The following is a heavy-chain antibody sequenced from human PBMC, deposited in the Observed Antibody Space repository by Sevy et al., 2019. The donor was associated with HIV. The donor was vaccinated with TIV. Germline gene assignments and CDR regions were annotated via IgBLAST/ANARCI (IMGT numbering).Heavy chain of an antibody. Sequence: SETLSLTCTVSGGSISSGGYYWSWIRQHPGKGLEWIGHIYYNGNPYYNPSLKSRGSISVDTSKNQLSLKLSSVTAADTAGYYCARQYYDYVWGSYWAAFDIWGQGTMVTVS. D-gene: IGHD3-16*01. V-gene: IGHV4-31*03. CDR1: GGSISSGGYY. CDR3: ARQYYDYVWGSYWAAFDI. CDR2: IYYNGNP. J-gene: IGHJ3*02.